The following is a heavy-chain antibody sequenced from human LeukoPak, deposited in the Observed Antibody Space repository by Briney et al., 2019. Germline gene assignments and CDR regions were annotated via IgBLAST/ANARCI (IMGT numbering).Heavy chain of an antibody. D-gene: IGHD3-10*01. V-gene: IGHV1-8*01. CDR3: ARGITMVRGVSIYNWFDP. J-gene: IGHJ5*02. CDR1: GYTFTSYD. CDR2: MNPNSGNT. Sequence: ASVKVSCKASGYTFTSYDINWVRQATGQGLEWMGWMNPNSGNTGYAQKFQGRVTMTRNTSISAAYMELSSLRSEDTAVYYCARGITMVRGVSIYNWFDPWGQGTLVTVSS.